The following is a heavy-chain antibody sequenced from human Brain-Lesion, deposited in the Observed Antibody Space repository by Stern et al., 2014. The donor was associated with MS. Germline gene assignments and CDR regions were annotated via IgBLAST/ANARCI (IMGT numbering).Heavy chain of an antibody. CDR1: GDSINSGGHY. V-gene: IGHV4-31*03. D-gene: IGHD1-26*01. Sequence: QLQLQESGPGLVKPSQTLSLTCTVSGDSINSGGHYWSSIRQRPGKGLEWIGYIYNSGATFYSPSLKGRVTISLDTSKNQFSLTLSSVTAADTAIYYCASRWSGTYYGQNWFDPWGQGILVTVSS. CDR3: ASRWSGTYYGQNWFDP. CDR2: IYNSGAT. J-gene: IGHJ5*02.